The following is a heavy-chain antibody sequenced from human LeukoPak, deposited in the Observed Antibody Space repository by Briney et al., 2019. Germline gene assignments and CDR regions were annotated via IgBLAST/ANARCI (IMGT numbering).Heavy chain of an antibody. CDR1: GGSISNNNW. CDR3: ARRSIAAADPFDY. Sequence: PSGTLSLTCAVSGGSISNNNWWTWVRQPPGKGLEWIGEICHSGITNYNPSLKSRVAISVDRSKSQFSLKLSSVTAADTAVYYCARRSIAAADPFDYWGQGTLVAVSS. D-gene: IGHD6-13*01. CDR2: ICHSGIT. V-gene: IGHV4-4*02. J-gene: IGHJ4*02.